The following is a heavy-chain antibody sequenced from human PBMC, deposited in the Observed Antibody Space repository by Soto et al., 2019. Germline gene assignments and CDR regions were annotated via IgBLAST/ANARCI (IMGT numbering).Heavy chain of an antibody. J-gene: IGHJ4*02. Sequence: PSETLSLTCTVPGGSISNYYWSWIRKPPGKGLEWIGDIYYSAISNYNPSLKSRATILVDTSKNQFSLKLSSVTAADTAVYYCARVGTETAVPRGFDYWGQGTQVTVSS. CDR3: ARVGTETAVPRGFDY. CDR1: GGSISNYY. CDR2: IYYSAIS. V-gene: IGHV4-59*01. D-gene: IGHD2-2*01.